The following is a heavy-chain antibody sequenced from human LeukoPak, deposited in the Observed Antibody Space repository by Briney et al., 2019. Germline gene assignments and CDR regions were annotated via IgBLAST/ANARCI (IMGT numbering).Heavy chain of an antibody. Sequence: ASVKVSCKASGFPFTNYYFHWVRQAPGQGLDWMGKINPSTSTTTYAQNLQGRVTMTRDTSTSTVYMELSSLRSEDTAVYYCARDPGLTSYYYYMDVWGKGTTVTVSS. CDR2: INPSTSTT. CDR1: GFPFTNYY. D-gene: IGHD1-14*01. V-gene: IGHV1-46*01. J-gene: IGHJ6*03. CDR3: ARDPGLTSYYYYMDV.